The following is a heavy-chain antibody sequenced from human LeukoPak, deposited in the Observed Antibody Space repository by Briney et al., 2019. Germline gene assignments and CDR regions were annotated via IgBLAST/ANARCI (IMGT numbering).Heavy chain of an antibody. D-gene: IGHD2-2*01. CDR1: GGSISSTSYY. J-gene: IGHJ5*02. CDR2: INYSGRT. V-gene: IGHV4-39*01. Sequence: SSETLSLTCTVSGGSISSTSYYWVWIRQPPGKGLEWIGSINYSGRTYYKSSLKTRVTMSVDTSENQFSLKLSSVTAADTAVYYCARRDYVVVVPAASSWFDPWGQGTLVTVSS. CDR3: ARRDYVVVVPAASSWFDP.